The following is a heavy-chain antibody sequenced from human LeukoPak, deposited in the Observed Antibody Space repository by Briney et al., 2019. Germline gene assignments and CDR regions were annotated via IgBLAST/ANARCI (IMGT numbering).Heavy chain of an antibody. CDR3: AKTNGYYSD. Sequence: GGSLRLSCAASGFTFSSYGMNWVRQAPGKGLEWVSGISGSGGTTYYADSVKGRFTISRDNSKNSLSLQVSSLRAEATAVYYCAKTNGYYSDWGQGTLVTVSS. CDR2: ISGSGGTT. V-gene: IGHV3-23*01. D-gene: IGHD3-22*01. CDR1: GFTFSSYG. J-gene: IGHJ4*02.